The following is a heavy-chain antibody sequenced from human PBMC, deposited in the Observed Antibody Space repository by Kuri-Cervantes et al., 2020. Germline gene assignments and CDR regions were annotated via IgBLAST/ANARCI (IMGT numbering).Heavy chain of an antibody. D-gene: IGHD2-2*01. CDR1: GFTFSSYA. V-gene: IGHV3-30-3*01. J-gene: IGHJ6*02. Sequence: GESLKISCAASGFTFSSYAMHWVRQAPGKGLEWVAVISYDGSNKYYADPVKGRFTISRDNSKNTLYLQMNSLRAEDTAVYYCVRDKVVVVPAAIAVEDYYYYYGMDVWGQGTTVTVSS. CDR3: VRDKVVVVPAAIAVEDYYYYYGMDV. CDR2: ISYDGSNK.